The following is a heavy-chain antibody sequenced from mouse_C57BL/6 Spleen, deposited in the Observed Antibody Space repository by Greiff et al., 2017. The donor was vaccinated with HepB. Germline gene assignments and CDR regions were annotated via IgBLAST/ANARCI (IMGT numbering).Heavy chain of an antibody. CDR3: ARWDEYDLRYFDV. D-gene: IGHD2-4*01. CDR1: GYTFTRYW. CDR2: IHPNSGST. V-gene: IGHV1-64*01. Sequence: QVQLQQPGAELVKPGASVKLSCKASGYTFTRYWMHWVQRRPGPGLEWIGMIHPNSGSTNYNEKFKSKATLTVDKSSSTAYMQLSSLTSEDSAVYYCARWDEYDLRYFDVWGTGTTVTVSS. J-gene: IGHJ1*03.